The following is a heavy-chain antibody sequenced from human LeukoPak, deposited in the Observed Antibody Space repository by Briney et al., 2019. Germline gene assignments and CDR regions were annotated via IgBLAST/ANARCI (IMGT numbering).Heavy chain of an antibody. J-gene: IGHJ6*03. D-gene: IGHD6-13*01. V-gene: IGHV1-69*05. CDR1: GGTFSSSA. Sequence: LVKVSCKASGGTFSSSAISWVRQAPGQGLEWMGGIIPIFGTANYAQKFQGRVTITTDESTSTAYMELSSLRSEDTAVYYCARSAASQHYYYYYMDVWGKGTTVTVSS. CDR2: IIPIFGTA. CDR3: ARSAASQHYYYYYMDV.